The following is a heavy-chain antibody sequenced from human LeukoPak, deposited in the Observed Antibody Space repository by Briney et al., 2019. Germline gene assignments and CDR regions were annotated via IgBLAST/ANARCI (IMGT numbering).Heavy chain of an antibody. V-gene: IGHV4-39*07. Sequence: SETLSLTCLVSGDSINSRNFYWGWMRQLPGKGLEWIGSIYYTGSSYYNPSLKSRVTISVDTSKNQFSLKLSSVTAADTAVYYCARGENLYYYGSGRKYYFDYWGQGTLVTVSS. J-gene: IGHJ4*02. CDR2: IYYTGSS. CDR3: ARGENLYYYGSGRKYYFDY. CDR1: GDSINSRNFY. D-gene: IGHD3-10*01.